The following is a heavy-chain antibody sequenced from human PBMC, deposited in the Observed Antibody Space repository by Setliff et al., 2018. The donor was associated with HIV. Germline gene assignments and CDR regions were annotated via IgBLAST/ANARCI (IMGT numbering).Heavy chain of an antibody. J-gene: IGHJ6*02. CDR2: IIPILGIA. Sequence: RASVKVSCKASGGTFTSYVISWVRQAPGQGLEWMGGIIPILGIASYSQKFQGRVTITADKSTSTAYMELSSLRSEDTAVYYCARPQWELGVDYYGMDVWGQGTTVTVSS. CDR1: GGTFTSYV. D-gene: IGHD1-26*01. V-gene: IGHV1-69*10. CDR3: ARPQWELGVDYYGMDV.